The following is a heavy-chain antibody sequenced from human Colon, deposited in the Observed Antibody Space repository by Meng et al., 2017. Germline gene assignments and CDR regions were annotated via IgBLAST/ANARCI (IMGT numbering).Heavy chain of an antibody. V-gene: IGHV3-48*03. D-gene: IGHD6-13*01. Sequence: GESLKISCAASGFTFSSYEMNWVRQAPGKGLEWVSYISSSGTTMYYADSVKGRITISRDNAKNSLYLQMNSLRAKDTAVYYCARVYRSSSWYGVDYWGQGTLVTVSS. CDR1: GFTFSSYE. CDR3: ARVYRSSSWYGVDY. J-gene: IGHJ4*02. CDR2: ISSSGTTM.